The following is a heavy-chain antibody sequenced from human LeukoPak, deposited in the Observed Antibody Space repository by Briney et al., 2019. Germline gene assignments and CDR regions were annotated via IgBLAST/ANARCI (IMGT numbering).Heavy chain of an antibody. CDR1: GYTFTVYY. V-gene: IGHV1-2*02. CDR3: ARVGSSGWTHWYFDL. CDR2: INPNSGGT. J-gene: IGHJ2*01. Sequence: ASVTVSFKGSGYTFTVYYMHWVGQAPGQGGEWMGWINPNSGGTNYAQKFQGRGTITRDTSISTAYMELSRLRSDDTAVYYCARVGSSGWTHWYFDLWGRGTLVTVSS. D-gene: IGHD6-19*01.